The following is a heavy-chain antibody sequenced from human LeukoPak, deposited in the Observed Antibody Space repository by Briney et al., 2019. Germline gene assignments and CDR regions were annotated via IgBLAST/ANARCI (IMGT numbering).Heavy chain of an antibody. V-gene: IGHV3-7*01. Sequence: QPGRSLRLSCAASGFTFSSYWMSWVRQAPGKGLEWVANIKQDGSEKYYVDSVKGRFTISRDNAKNSLYLQMNSLRAEDTAVYYCARDYYDSSGYYYFDYWGQGTLVTVSS. J-gene: IGHJ4*02. CDR3: ARDYYDSSGYYYFDY. CDR2: IKQDGSEK. CDR1: GFTFSSYW. D-gene: IGHD3-22*01.